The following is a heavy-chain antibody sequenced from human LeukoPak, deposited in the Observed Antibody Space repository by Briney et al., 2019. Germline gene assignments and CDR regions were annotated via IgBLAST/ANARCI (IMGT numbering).Heavy chain of an antibody. CDR2: IWYDGSNT. CDR3: ATLLQGDGMDV. D-gene: IGHD4-11*01. Sequence: GRSLRVSCAASGFTFSSYGMHWVRQAPGKGLEWVAVIWYDGSNTYYADSVKRRFTISRDNSKNTLYLQMNSLRAEDTAIYYCATLLQGDGMDVWGKGTTVTVSS. CDR1: GFTFSSYG. J-gene: IGHJ6*04. V-gene: IGHV3-33*01.